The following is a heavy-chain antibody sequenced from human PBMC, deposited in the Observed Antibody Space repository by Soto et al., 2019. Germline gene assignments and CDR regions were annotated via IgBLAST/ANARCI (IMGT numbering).Heavy chain of an antibody. J-gene: IGHJ4*02. Sequence: QVQLVESGGGVVQPGRSLRLSCAASGFTFSSYAMHWVRQAPGKGLEWVAVISYDGSNKYYADSVKGRFTISRDNSKNTLYLQMNILRAEDTAVYYCARTSDVVTALFNWGQGTLVTVSS. CDR3: ARTSDVVTALFN. CDR1: GFTFSSYA. D-gene: IGHD2-21*02. V-gene: IGHV3-30-3*01. CDR2: ISYDGSNK.